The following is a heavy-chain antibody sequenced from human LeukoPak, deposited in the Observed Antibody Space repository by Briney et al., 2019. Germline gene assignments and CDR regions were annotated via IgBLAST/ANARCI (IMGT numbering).Heavy chain of an antibody. CDR2: INYSGGST. D-gene: IGHD5-18*01. V-gene: IGHV3-23*01. J-gene: IGHJ4*02. Sequence: PGGSLRLSCAASGFAFSNYAMSWVRQAPGKGLEWVSVINYSGGSTYYADSVTGRFTISRDNSKNTLYLQMNSLRAEDTAVYYCAKDLSAMDHFDYWGKGTLVTVSS. CDR1: GFAFSNYA. CDR3: AKDLSAMDHFDY.